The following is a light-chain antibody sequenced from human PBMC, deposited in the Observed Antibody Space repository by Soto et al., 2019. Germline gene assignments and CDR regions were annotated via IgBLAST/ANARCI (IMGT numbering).Light chain of an antibody. V-gene: IGLV1-47*01. J-gene: IGLJ1*01. Sequence: QSVLTQPPSASETPGQSFTISCSGSSSNIGSNYVYWYQQFPGTAPKLLIYRNNQRPSGVPERFSGSNSENTATLTISRVETGDEADYFCQVWDNTSEHVFGTGTKLTVL. CDR2: RNN. CDR1: SSNIGSNY. CDR3: QVWDNTSEHV.